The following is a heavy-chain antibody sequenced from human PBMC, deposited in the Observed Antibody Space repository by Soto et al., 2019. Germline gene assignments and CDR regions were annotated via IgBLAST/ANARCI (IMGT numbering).Heavy chain of an antibody. D-gene: IGHD6-19*01. CDR3: ASSVAVVPAPLDY. CDR1: GFTFSSYG. V-gene: IGHV3-30*03. CDR2: ISYDGSNK. J-gene: IGHJ4*02. Sequence: GGSLRLSCAASGFTFSSYGMHWVRQAPGKGLEWVAVISYDGSNKYYADSVKGRFTISRDNSKNTLYLQMGSLRAEDMAVYYCASSVAVVPAPLDYWGQGTLVTVSS.